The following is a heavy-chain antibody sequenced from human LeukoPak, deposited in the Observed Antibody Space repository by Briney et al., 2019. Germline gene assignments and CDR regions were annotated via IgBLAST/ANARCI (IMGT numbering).Heavy chain of an antibody. CDR1: GFTFSSSG. CDR2: IRYDGSNK. Sequence: GGSLRLSCAASGFTFSSSGMHWVRQAPGRGLEWVAFIRYDGSNKYYADSVKGRFTISRDNFENTLYLQMNSLRAEDTAVYYCAKRVEEEWLLNSFKRDFDYWGQGTLVTVSS. J-gene: IGHJ4*02. CDR3: AKRVEEEWLLNSFKRDFDY. D-gene: IGHD3-3*01. V-gene: IGHV3-30*02.